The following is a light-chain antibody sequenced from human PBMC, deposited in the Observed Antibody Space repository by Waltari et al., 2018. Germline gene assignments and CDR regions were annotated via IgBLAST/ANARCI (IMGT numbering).Light chain of an antibody. Sequence: IQMTQSPSSLSASIGDRVTITCRASKDIRKNLSWFQERPGNAPKLLIYDASNLEAGVPSRFSGTGSVTDFSLTISSLQPEDSATYYCQHYNNLPYTFSRGTKLQIK. CDR1: KDIRKN. CDR2: DAS. CDR3: QHYNNLPYT. V-gene: IGKV1-33*01. J-gene: IGKJ2*01.